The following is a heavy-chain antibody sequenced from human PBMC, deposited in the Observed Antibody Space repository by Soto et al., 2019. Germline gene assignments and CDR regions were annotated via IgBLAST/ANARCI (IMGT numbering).Heavy chain of an antibody. CDR1: GFTFSSYG. D-gene: IGHD2-2*01. CDR2: INTNGGST. J-gene: IGHJ4*02. Sequence: GSLRLSCAASGFTFSSYGMSWVRQAPGKGLEWVAAINTNGGSTFYADSVKGRFTISRDNSKNTLYLQMNSLRAEDTAVYYCARDGPLDCSSTSCYLDYWGQGTLVTVSS. V-gene: IGHV3-23*01. CDR3: ARDGPLDCSSTSCYLDY.